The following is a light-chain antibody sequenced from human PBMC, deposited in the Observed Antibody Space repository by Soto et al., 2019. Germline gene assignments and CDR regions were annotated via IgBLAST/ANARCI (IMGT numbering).Light chain of an antibody. J-gene: IGKJ1*01. CDR3: QQYGSSGT. CDR2: GAI. V-gene: IGKV3-15*01. CDR1: ESVSRN. Sequence: EVVMTQSPATLSVSPGERATLSCRASESVSRNLAWYQQKPGQAPRLLIYGAITRATNVPARFSGRGSGTEFTLTISRLEPEDFAVYYCQQYGSSGTFGQGTKVDIK.